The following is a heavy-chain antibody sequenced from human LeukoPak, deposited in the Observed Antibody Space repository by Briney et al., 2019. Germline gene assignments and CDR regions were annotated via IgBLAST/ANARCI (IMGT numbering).Heavy chain of an antibody. CDR2: ISSSSSYI. CDR3: ARDGTGTTFGY. CDR1: GFTFGSYS. V-gene: IGHV3-21*01. Sequence: GGSLRLSCAASGFTFGSYSMNWVRQAPGQGLERVSSISSSSSYIYYADSVKGRFTISRDNAKNSLYLQMNSLRAEDTAVYYRARDGTGTTFGYWGQGTLVTVSS. D-gene: IGHD1-7*01. J-gene: IGHJ4*02.